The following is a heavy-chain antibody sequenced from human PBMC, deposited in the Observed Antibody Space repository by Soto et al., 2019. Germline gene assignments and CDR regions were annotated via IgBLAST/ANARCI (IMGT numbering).Heavy chain of an antibody. CDR1: GFTFSSYW. CDR3: AREEGAAFYYDGMDV. J-gene: IGHJ6*02. Sequence: EVQLVESGGGLVQPGGSLRLSCAASGFTFSSYWMHWVRQAPGKGLVWVSRSNSDGRSTSYADSVKGRFTISRDNAKNTLYLHMNSLRAEDTAVYYCAREEGAAFYYDGMDVWGQGTTVTVSS. CDR2: SNSDGRST. V-gene: IGHV3-74*01.